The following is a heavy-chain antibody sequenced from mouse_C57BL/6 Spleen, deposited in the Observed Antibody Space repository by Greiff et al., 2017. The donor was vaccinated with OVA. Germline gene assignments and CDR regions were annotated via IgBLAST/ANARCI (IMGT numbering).Heavy chain of an antibody. CDR3: ARGGQLRLPSDY. Sequence: QVQLKQPGAELVMPGASVKLSCKASGYTFTSYWMHWVKQRPGQGLEWIGEIDPSDSYTNYNQKFKGKSTLTVDKSSSTAYMQLSSLTSEDSAVYYCARGGQLRLPSDYWGQGTTLTVSS. D-gene: IGHD3-2*02. J-gene: IGHJ2*01. V-gene: IGHV1-69*01. CDR1: GYTFTSYW. CDR2: IDPSDSYT.